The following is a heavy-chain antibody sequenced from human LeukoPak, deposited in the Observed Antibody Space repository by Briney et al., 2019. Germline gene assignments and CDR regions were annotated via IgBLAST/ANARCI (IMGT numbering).Heavy chain of an antibody. Sequence: PSETLSLTCAVYGGSFSGYYWSWIRQPPGKGLEWIGEINHSGSTNYNPSLKSRVTISVDTSKNQFSLKLSSVTAADTAVYYCARAYYYYYMEVWGKRTTVTVSS. CDR2: INHSGST. J-gene: IGHJ6*03. V-gene: IGHV4-34*01. CDR3: ARAYYYYYMEV. CDR1: GGSFSGYY.